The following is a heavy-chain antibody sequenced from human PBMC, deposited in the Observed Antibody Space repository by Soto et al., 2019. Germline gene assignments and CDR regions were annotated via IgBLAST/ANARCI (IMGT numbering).Heavy chain of an antibody. V-gene: IGHV1-69*13. CDR3: ARSQGSSTSLEIYYYYYYGMDV. CDR1: GGTFSSYV. J-gene: IGHJ6*02. Sequence: SVKVSCKASGGTFSSYVISWVRQAPGQGLEWMGGIIPISGTANYAQKFQGRVTITADESTSTAYMELSSLRSEDTAVYYCARSQGSSTSLEIYYYYYYGMDVWGQGTTVTVSS. D-gene: IGHD2-2*01. CDR2: IIPISGTA.